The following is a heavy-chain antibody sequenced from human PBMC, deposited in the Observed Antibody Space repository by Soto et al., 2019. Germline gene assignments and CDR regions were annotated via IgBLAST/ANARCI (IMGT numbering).Heavy chain of an antibody. J-gene: IGHJ6*03. D-gene: IGHD3-9*01. CDR2: INHSGST. CDR3: ARVGRELRYFGLFYYMDV. CDR1: GGSFSGYY. V-gene: IGHV4-34*01. Sequence: PSETLSLTCAVYGGSFSGYYWSWIRQPPGKGLEWIGEINHSGSTNYNPSLKGRVTISVDTSKNQFSLKLSSVTAADTAVYYCARVGRELRYFGLFYYMDVWGKGTTVTVSS.